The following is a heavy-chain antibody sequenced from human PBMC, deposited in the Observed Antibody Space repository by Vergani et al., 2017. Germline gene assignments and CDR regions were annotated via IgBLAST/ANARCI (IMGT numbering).Heavy chain of an antibody. Sequence: QVQLQESGPGLVKPSETLSLTCTVSGGSVSSGSYYWSWIRQPAGKGLEWIGYIYYSGSTNYNPSLKSRVTISVDTSKNRFSLKLSSVTAADTAVYYCARCRIGDCSSTSCFRGLWFDPWGQGTLVTVSS. CDR2: IYYSGST. V-gene: IGHV4-61*10. CDR3: ARCRIGDCSSTSCFRGLWFDP. CDR1: GGSVSSGSYY. J-gene: IGHJ5*02. D-gene: IGHD2-2*01.